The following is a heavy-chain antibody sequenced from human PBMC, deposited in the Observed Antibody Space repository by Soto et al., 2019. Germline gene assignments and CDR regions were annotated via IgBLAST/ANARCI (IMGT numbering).Heavy chain of an antibody. CDR2: ISAYNGNT. D-gene: IGHD1-26*01. V-gene: IGHV1-18*01. Sequence: QVQLVQSGAEVKKPGASVKVSCKASGYTFTSYGISWVRQAPGQGLAWMGWISAYNGNTNYAQKLQGRVTMTTDTSTSTDYMELRSLRSDDTAVYYCARYAGGVALGPSFDYWGQGTLVTVSS. CDR3: ARYAGGVALGPSFDY. J-gene: IGHJ4*02. CDR1: GYTFTSYG.